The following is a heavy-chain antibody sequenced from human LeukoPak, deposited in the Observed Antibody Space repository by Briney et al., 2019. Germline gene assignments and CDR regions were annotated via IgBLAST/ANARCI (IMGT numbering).Heavy chain of an antibody. CDR3: ARSNAAWSHYYYYYYMDV. D-gene: IGHD2-15*01. V-gene: IGHV4-31*03. CDR1: GGSISSGGYY. Sequence: SETLSLTCTVSGGSISSGGYYWSWIRQHPGKGLEWIGYIYYSRSTYYNPSLKSRVTISVDTSKNQFSLKLSSVTAADTAVYYCARSNAAWSHYYYYYYMDVWGKGTTATVSS. CDR2: IYYSRST. J-gene: IGHJ6*03.